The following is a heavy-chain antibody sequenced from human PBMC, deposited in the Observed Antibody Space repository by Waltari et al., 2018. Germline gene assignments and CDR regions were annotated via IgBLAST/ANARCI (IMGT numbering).Heavy chain of an antibody. Sequence: QVQLQVSGPGLVKPSETLSLTCTVSGGSISSYYWSWMRQPPGKGLEWIGYIYYSGSTNYNPSLKSRVTISVDTSKNQFSLKLSSVTAADTAVYYCARVWYYYYMDVWGKGTTVTVSS. CDR3: ARVWYYYYMDV. CDR2: IYYSGST. CDR1: GGSISSYY. V-gene: IGHV4-59*01. J-gene: IGHJ6*03.